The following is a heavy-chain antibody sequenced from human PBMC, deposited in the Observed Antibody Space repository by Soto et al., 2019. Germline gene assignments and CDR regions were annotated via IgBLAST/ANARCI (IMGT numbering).Heavy chain of an antibody. CDR3: ARVTRHCTNGVCGFDY. J-gene: IGHJ4*02. CDR2: IKQHGSEN. CDR1: GFTFSSYW. Sequence: EVQLVESGGGLVQPGGSLRLSCAASGFTFSSYWMGWVRQAPGKGLEWVANIKQHGSENYYVDSVKGRFTISRDNAKNSLYLQMNSLRAEDTAVYYCARVTRHCTNGVCGFDYWGQGTLVTVSS. V-gene: IGHV3-7*01. D-gene: IGHD2-8*01.